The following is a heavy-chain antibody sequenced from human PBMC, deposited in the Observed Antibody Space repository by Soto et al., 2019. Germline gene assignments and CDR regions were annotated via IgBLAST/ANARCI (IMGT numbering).Heavy chain of an antibody. J-gene: IGHJ4*02. CDR1: GGSISSSSYY. CDR2: IYYSGST. V-gene: IGHV4-39*01. Sequence: QLQLQESGPGLVKPSETLSLTCTVSGGSISSSSYYWGWIRQPPGKGLEWIGSIYYSGSTYYNPSLKSRVTIAVDTSKNQFALKMSSVTAADTAVYYCARSKFNIAAAGDYFDYWVQGTLVTVSS. D-gene: IGHD6-13*01. CDR3: ARSKFNIAAAGDYFDY.